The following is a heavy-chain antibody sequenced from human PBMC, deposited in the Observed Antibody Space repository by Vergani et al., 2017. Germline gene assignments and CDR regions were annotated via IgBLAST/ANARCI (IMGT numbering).Heavy chain of an antibody. J-gene: IGHJ4*02. V-gene: IGHV4-34*01. CDR3: AREGYCTNGVCVTRFDV. D-gene: IGHD2-8*01. CDR2: IRHDGIT. CDR1: GGSFNDYW. Sequence: QAQLQQWGAGLLKPSETLSLTCAISGGSFNDYWWTWIRQPPGKGLEWIGEIRHDGITHYSPSLKSRVTISIDTSTHQFSLTLWSVTAADTAVYYCAREGYCTNGVCVTRFDVWGQGALVTVSS.